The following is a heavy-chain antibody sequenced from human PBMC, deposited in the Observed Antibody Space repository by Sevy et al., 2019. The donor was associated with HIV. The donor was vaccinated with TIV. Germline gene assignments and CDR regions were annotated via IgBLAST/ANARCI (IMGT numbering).Heavy chain of an antibody. Sequence: GGSLRLSCAASGFSFSDSYMSWVRQAPGKGLEWIAYISGSGNIIYYADSVRGRFSISRDNAKKSLYLQVNSLRAEATAVYFCAKKGYSSGSFYSFDYWGQGTLATVSS. V-gene: IGHV3-11*01. J-gene: IGHJ4*02. CDR3: AKKGYSSGSFYSFDY. CDR1: GFSFSDSY. D-gene: IGHD5-18*01. CDR2: ISGSGNII.